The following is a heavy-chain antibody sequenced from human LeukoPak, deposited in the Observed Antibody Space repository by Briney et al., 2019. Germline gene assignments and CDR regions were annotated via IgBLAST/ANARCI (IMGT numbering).Heavy chain of an antibody. D-gene: IGHD6-19*01. J-gene: IGHJ4*02. Sequence: PSETLSLTRTVSGGSISSYYWSWIRQPPGKGLEWIGYIYYSGSTNYNPSLKSRVTIAVDTSKNQFSLKLSSVTAADTAVYYCARTSSSGLVGGYYFDYWGQGTLVTVSS. CDR2: IYYSGST. CDR1: GGSISSYY. CDR3: ARTSSSGLVGGYYFDY. V-gene: IGHV4-59*08.